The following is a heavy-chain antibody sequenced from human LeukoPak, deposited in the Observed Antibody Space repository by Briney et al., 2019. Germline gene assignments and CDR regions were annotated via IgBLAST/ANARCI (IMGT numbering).Heavy chain of an antibody. J-gene: IGHJ4*02. Sequence: ASVKVSCKASGYTFTGYYMHRVRQAPGQGLEWMGWINPNSGGTNYAQKFQGRVTMTRDTSISTAYMELSRLRSDDTAVYYCARTPAEFVYFDYWGQGTLVTVSS. CDR1: GYTFTGYY. CDR2: INPNSGGT. CDR3: ARTPAEFVYFDY. V-gene: IGHV1-2*02. D-gene: IGHD2-15*01.